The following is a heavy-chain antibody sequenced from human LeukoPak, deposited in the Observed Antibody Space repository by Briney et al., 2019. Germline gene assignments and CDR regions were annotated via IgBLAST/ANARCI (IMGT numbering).Heavy chain of an antibody. CDR3: AKDRSGDYGPYYYGMDV. D-gene: IGHD4-17*01. J-gene: IGHJ6*02. Sequence: GGSLRLSCAASGFTFSSYSMNWVRQAPGKGLEWVSYISSSSSTIYYADSVKGRFTISRDNAKNSLYLQMNSLRAEDTAVYYCAKDRSGDYGPYYYGMDVWDQGTTVTVSS. CDR2: ISSSSSTI. V-gene: IGHV3-48*04. CDR1: GFTFSSYS.